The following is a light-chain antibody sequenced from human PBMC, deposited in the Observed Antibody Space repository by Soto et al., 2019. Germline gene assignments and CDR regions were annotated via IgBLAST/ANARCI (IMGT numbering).Light chain of an antibody. CDR1: QSVSSSY. J-gene: IGKJ5*01. V-gene: IGKV3-20*01. CDR2: GAS. CDR3: QQYCSSPIT. Sequence: EIVLTQSPGTLSSSPGERATLSCRASQSVSSSYLAWYQQKPGQAPRLLIYGASSRATGITYRFSGSGSGTDFTLTISRLEPEDFAVYYCQQYCSSPITFGEGTRLEIK.